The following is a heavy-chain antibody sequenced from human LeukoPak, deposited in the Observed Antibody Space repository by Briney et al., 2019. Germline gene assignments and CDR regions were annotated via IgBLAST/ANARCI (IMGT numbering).Heavy chain of an antibody. Sequence: ASVKVSCKASGYTFSSYSMNWVRQAPGKGLEWVSSISSSSSYIYYADSVKGRFTISRDNAKNPLYLQMNSLRAEDTAVYYCARVISVAGYDYWGQGTLVTVSS. CDR1: GYTFSSYS. V-gene: IGHV3-21*01. CDR3: ARVISVAGYDY. J-gene: IGHJ4*02. D-gene: IGHD6-19*01. CDR2: ISSSSSYI.